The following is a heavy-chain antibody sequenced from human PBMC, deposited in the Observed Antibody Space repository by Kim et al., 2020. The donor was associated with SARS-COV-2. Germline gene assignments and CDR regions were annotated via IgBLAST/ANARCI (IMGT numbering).Heavy chain of an antibody. J-gene: IGHJ5*02. V-gene: IGHV4-34*01. D-gene: IGHD6-13*01. Sequence: SLKSRVTISVDTSKNQFSLKRSSVTAADTAVYYCARGIAAAENGGIWFDPWGQGTLVTVSS. CDR3: ARGIAAAENGGIWFDP.